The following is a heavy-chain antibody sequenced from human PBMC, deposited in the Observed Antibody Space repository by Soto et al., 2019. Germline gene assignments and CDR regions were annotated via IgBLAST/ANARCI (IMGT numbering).Heavy chain of an antibody. Sequence: QVQLVQSGAEVKKPGASVKVSCKASGYTFTSYAMHWVRQAPGQRLEWMGWNNAGNGNTKYSQKFQGRVTITRDASASRAYMELSSLRSEDTAVYYCAPSQRIAVAGPIDYWGQGTMVTVSS. CDR3: APSQRIAVAGPIDY. CDR1: GYTFTSYA. V-gene: IGHV1-3*01. J-gene: IGHJ4*02. CDR2: NNAGNGNT. D-gene: IGHD6-19*01.